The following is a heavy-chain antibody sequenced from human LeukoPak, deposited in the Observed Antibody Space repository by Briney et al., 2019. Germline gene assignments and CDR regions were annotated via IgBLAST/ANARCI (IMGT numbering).Heavy chain of an antibody. CDR2: INHSGST. Sequence: SETLSLACAVYGGSFSGYYSSWIRHPPGKGLEWIGEINHSGSTNYNPSLKSRVTISVDTSKNQFSLKLSSVTAADTAVYYCARDGTGTTDSFDYWGQGTLVTVSS. J-gene: IGHJ4*02. V-gene: IGHV4-34*01. D-gene: IGHD1-7*01. CDR1: GGSFSGYY. CDR3: ARDGTGTTDSFDY.